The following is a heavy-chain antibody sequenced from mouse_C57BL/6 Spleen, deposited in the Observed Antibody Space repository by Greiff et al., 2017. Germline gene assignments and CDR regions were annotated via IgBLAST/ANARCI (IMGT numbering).Heavy chain of an antibody. J-gene: IGHJ1*03. CDR1: GYTFTDYY. D-gene: IGHD2-4*01. CDR3: ATGLRTGYGYFDV. Sequence: VQLQQSGPELVKPGASVKISCKASGYTFTDYYMNWVKQSHGKSLEWIGDINPNNGGTSYNQKFKGKATLTVDKSSSTAYMELRSLTSEDSAVYYCATGLRTGYGYFDVWGTGTTVTVSS. CDR2: INPNNGGT. V-gene: IGHV1-26*01.